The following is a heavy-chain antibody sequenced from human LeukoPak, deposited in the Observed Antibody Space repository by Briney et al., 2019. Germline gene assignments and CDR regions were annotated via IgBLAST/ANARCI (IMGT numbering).Heavy chain of an antibody. J-gene: IGHJ6*02. CDR3: ARTPFSGYVYGMDV. Sequence: SETLSLTCTVSGGSISNNNYYWAWIRQPPGKGLECIGSIYYSGSTYYNPSLKSRVTISVDTSKNQFSLKLSSVTAADTAVYYCARTPFSGYVYGMDVWGQGTTVTVSS. V-gene: IGHV4-39*01. D-gene: IGHD5-12*01. CDR2: IYYSGST. CDR1: GGSISNNNYY.